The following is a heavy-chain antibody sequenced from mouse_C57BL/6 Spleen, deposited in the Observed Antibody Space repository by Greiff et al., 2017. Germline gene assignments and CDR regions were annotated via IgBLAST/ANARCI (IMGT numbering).Heavy chain of an antibody. D-gene: IGHD2-3*01. Sequence: VQLQQPGAELVKPGASVTLSCKASGYTFTSYWMHWVKQRPGQGLEWIGMIHPNSGSTNYNEKFKSKATLTVYKSSSTAYMQLSSLTSEDSAVYYCAREDGYSLFDYWGQGTTLTVSS. V-gene: IGHV1-64*01. CDR3: AREDGYSLFDY. CDR1: GYTFTSYW. J-gene: IGHJ2*01. CDR2: IHPNSGST.